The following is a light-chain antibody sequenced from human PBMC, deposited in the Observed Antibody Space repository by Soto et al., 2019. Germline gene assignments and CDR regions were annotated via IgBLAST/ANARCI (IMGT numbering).Light chain of an antibody. Sequence: EIEMTQSPATLSVSPGERATFSCRASQSVSSNLAWYQQKPGQAPRLLIYGASTRATGIPARFSGSGSGTDFTLTISSLQSEDFAVYYCQQYNKWPRTFGQGTKVEI. J-gene: IGKJ1*01. V-gene: IGKV3-15*01. CDR2: GAS. CDR3: QQYNKWPRT. CDR1: QSVSSN.